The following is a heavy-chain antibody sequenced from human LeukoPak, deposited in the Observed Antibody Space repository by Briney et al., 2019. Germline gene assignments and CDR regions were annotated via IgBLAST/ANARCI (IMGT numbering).Heavy chain of an antibody. D-gene: IGHD1-26*01. CDR2: INPNSGGT. CDR1: GYTFTGYY. CDR3: ARDNSVGDNAWWFDP. Sequence: ASVKVSCKASGYTFTGYYMHWVRQAPGQGLEWMGWINPNSGGTNYAQKFQGRVTMTRDTSISTAYMELSRLRSDDTAIYYCARDNSVGDNAWWFDPWGQGTLVTVSS. J-gene: IGHJ5*02. V-gene: IGHV1-2*02.